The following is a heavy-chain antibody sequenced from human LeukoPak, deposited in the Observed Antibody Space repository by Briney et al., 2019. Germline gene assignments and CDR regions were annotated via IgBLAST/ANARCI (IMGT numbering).Heavy chain of an antibody. CDR1: GGSITNYY. V-gene: IGHV4-59*12. Sequence: SETLSLTCTVSGGSITNYYWSWIRQPPGKGLEWIGYIYYSGSTNYNPSLKSRVTISVDTSKNQFSLKLSSVTAADTAVYYCARDGGVYSGSYPGWLGYWGQGTLVTVSS. D-gene: IGHD1-26*01. CDR3: ARDGGVYSGSYPGWLGY. CDR2: IYYSGST. J-gene: IGHJ4*02.